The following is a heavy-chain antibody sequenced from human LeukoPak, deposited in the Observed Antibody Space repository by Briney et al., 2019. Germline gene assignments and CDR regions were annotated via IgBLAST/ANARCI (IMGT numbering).Heavy chain of an antibody. CDR1: GFTFNAYG. J-gene: IGHJ4*02. V-gene: IGHV3-30*19. Sequence: PGWSLRLSCAAPGFTFNAYGMHWVRQAPGKGLEWVAVISYDGSNKYYADSVKGRFTISRDNSKNTLYLQMNSLRAEDTAVYYCAREASLVRGVMKGYFDYWGQGTLVTVSS. D-gene: IGHD3-10*01. CDR2: ISYDGSNK. CDR3: AREASLVRGVMKGYFDY.